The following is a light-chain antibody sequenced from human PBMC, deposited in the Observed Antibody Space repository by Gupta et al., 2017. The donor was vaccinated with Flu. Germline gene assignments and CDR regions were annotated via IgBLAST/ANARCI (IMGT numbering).Light chain of an antibody. CDR3: QQDDSTPLT. CDR1: QSLLYSSNNKNY. J-gene: IGKJ4*01. Sequence: EIVMTQSPDSLAVSLGEGATINCKSSQSLLYSSNNKNYLAWYQQKPGQPPKLLIYWASTRESGFPDRFSGSGSGTHFTLTISSLQAEDVAVYYCQQDDSTPLTFGGGTMVDIK. CDR2: WAS. V-gene: IGKV4-1*01.